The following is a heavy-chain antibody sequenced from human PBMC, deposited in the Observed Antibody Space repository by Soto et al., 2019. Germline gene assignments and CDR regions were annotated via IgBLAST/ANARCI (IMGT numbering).Heavy chain of an antibody. CDR3: ARSVRSGSFPYYYYAMDV. CDR1: GFTSSNYW. J-gene: IGHJ6*02. V-gene: IGHV3-74*01. Sequence: GGSLRLSCAASGFTSSNYWMHWVRQAPGKGLVWVSRIKSDGSSTSYADSVKGRFTISRDNAKNTLDLQMHGLRAEDMAVYYCARSVRSGSFPYYYYAMDVWGHGTTVIVSS. CDR2: IKSDGSST. D-gene: IGHD3-10*01.